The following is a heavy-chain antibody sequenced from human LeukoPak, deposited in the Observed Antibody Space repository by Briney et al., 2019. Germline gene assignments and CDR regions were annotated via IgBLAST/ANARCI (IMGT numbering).Heavy chain of an antibody. CDR2: ISGYNGNT. Sequence: ASVKVSCKASGYTFTSYGISWVRQAPGQGLEWMGWISGYNGNTNYAQKLQGGVTMATDTSTSTAYMELRSLRSDDTAVYYCARGPITMIVVPHFRDYFDYWGQGTLVTVSS. CDR3: ARGPITMIVVPHFRDYFDY. V-gene: IGHV1-18*01. D-gene: IGHD3-22*01. J-gene: IGHJ4*02. CDR1: GYTFTSYG.